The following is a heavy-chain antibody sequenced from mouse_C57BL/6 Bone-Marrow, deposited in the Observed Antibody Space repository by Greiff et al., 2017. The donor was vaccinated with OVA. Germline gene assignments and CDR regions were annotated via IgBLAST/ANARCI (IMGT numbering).Heavy chain of an antibody. CDR2: IYPYNGVS. CDR3: ARESGLTGLYYFDY. CDR1: GYSFTGYY. D-gene: IGHD4-1*01. V-gene: IGHV1-31*01. J-gene: IGHJ2*01. Sequence: VQLQQSGPELVKPGASVKISCKASGYSFTGYYMHWVKQSHGNILDWIGYIYPYNGVSSYNQKFKGKATLTVDKSCSTAYMELRSLTSEDSAVYYCARESGLTGLYYFDYWGQGTTLTVSS.